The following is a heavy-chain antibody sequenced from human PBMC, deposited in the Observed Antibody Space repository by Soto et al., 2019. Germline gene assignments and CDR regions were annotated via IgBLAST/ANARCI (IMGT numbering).Heavy chain of an antibody. CDR1: GDSITNFY. D-gene: IGHD3-16*01. J-gene: IGHJ4*02. CDR3: ARVEGWTYSYAFFDY. Sequence: QVQVQESGPGLVKPSETLSLTCTVSGDSITNFYGSWIRQTPGKGLEWIGYTHHAGDPTYNPSLKSRVTITVDKSRNQLSLILRSVTTADTAVYYCARVEGWTYSYAFFDYWGQGALVTVCS. V-gene: IGHV4-59*01. CDR2: THHAGDP.